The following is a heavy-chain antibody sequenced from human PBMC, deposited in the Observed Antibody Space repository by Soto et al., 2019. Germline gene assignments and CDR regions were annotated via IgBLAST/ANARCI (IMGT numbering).Heavy chain of an antibody. CDR3: ARDSTTMIVVVPNSFDI. D-gene: IGHD3-22*01. CDR2: ISAYNGNT. V-gene: IGHV1-18*04. CDR1: GYTFTSYG. J-gene: IGHJ3*02. Sequence: VASVKVSCKASGYTFTSYGISWVRQAPGQGLEWMGWISAYNGNTNYAQKLQGRVTMTTDTSTSTAYMELRSLRSDDTAVYYCARDSTTMIVVVPNSFDIWGQGTMVTVSS.